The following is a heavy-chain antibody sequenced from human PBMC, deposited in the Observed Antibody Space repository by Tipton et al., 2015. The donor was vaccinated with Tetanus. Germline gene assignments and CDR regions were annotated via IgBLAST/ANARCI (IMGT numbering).Heavy chain of an antibody. CDR3: ARLPKHYSASGST. V-gene: IGHV5-51*01. J-gene: IGHJ5*02. Sequence: QLVQSGAEVKKPGQSLKISCKVSGHNSRSYWISWVRQMPGKGPEWMGIIYPGDSDATYSPAFQGQVTISLDKSISTAYLQWSSLKASDTAIYFCARLPKHYSASGSTWGQGTQVTVSS. CDR1: GHNSRSYW. D-gene: IGHD3-10*01. CDR2: IYPGDSDA.